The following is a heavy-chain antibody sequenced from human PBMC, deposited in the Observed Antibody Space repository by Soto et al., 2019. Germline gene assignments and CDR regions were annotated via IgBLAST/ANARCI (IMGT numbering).Heavy chain of an antibody. CDR1: GFTFSSQW. D-gene: IGHD5-18*01. J-gene: IGHJ4*02. V-gene: IGHV3-74*01. CDR3: ATWRGGYTYGLDH. Sequence: GGSLRLSCTASGFTFSSQWLHWVRQAPGKGLMWISRILNDGTTTNYADSVKGRFTVFRDNAKKTMPLQMNNLRAEDTAVYYCATWRGGYTYGLDHWGQGTPVTVSS. CDR2: ILNDGTTT.